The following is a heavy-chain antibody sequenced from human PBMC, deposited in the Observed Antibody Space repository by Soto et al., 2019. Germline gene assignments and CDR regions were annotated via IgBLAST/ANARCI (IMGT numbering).Heavy chain of an antibody. J-gene: IGHJ5*02. CDR3: ARGDIAMATSWFDP. CDR2: IIPIFGTA. Sequence: GASVKVSCKASGGTFSSYAISWVRQAPGQGLEWMGGIIPIFGTANYAQKFQGRVTITADESTSTAYMELSSLRSDDTAVYYCARGDIAMATSWFDPWGQGTLVTVSS. V-gene: IGHV1-69*13. CDR1: GGTFSSYA. D-gene: IGHD5-12*01.